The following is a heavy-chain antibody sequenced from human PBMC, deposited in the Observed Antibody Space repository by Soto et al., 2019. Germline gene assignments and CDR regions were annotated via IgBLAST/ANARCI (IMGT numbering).Heavy chain of an antibody. CDR1: GFTFSGYG. CDR2: ISYDGSNK. V-gene: IGHV3-30*18. Sequence: GGSLRLSCAASGFTFSGYGMHWVRQAPGKGLEWVAVISYDGSNKYYADSVKGRFTISRDNSKNTLYLQMNSLRAEDTAVYYCAKIAVEEGWGQGTLVTVSS. CDR3: AKIAVEEG. J-gene: IGHJ4*02. D-gene: IGHD6-19*01.